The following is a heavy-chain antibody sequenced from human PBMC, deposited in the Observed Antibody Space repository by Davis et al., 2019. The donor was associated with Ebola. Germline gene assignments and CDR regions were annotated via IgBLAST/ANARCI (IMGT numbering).Heavy chain of an antibody. V-gene: IGHV3-23*01. D-gene: IGHD6-13*01. CDR3: AKVYSSSSDVYYYYGMDV. CDR1: GFTFSSYA. J-gene: IGHJ6*02. Sequence: GGSLRLSFAASGFTFSSYAMSWVRQAPGKGLEWVSAISGSGGSTYYADSVKGRFTISRDNSKNTLYLQMNSLRAEDTAVYYCAKVYSSSSDVYYYYGMDVWGQGTTVTVSS. CDR2: ISGSGGST.